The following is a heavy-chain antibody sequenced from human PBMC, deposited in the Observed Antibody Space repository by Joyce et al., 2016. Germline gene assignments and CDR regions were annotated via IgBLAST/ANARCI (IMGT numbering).Heavy chain of an antibody. CDR3: ARGGMIRHRYFGY. D-gene: IGHD3-16*01. Sequence: EVQLLESGGGLVQHGGSLRLSCAASGFTFSNYGMSWVRQAPGKGLEWVSTITGSGSGTYYADSVKGRFTISRDKSKNTLYLQMSSLRGEDTAVYYCARGGMIRHRYFGYWGQGTLVTVSS. CDR1: GFTFSNYG. J-gene: IGHJ4*02. V-gene: IGHV3-23*01. CDR2: ITGSGSGT.